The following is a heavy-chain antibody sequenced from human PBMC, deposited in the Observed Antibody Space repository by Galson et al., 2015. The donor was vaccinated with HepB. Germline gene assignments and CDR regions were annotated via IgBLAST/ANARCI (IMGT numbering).Heavy chain of an antibody. CDR1: GYTLTELS. Sequence: SVKVSCKVSGYTLTELSMHWVRQAPGKGLEWMGGFDPEDGETIYAQKFQGRVTMTEDTSTDTAYMELGSLRSEDTAVYYCATTPRVGARDAFDIWGQGTMVTVSS. CDR2: FDPEDGET. J-gene: IGHJ3*02. V-gene: IGHV1-24*01. CDR3: ATTPRVGARDAFDI. D-gene: IGHD1-26*01.